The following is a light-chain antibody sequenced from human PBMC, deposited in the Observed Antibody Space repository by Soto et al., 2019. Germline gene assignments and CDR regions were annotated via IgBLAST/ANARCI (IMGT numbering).Light chain of an antibody. V-gene: IGKV1-12*01. CDR2: GAS. CDR1: QGISTW. Sequence: EIQMTQSPSSVSASVGDRVTITCRASQGISTWLAWYQQKAGKAPNLLIYGASNLHSGVPSRFSGSGSWTNFTLTISSLQPEDFATYYCQQANSFPITFGQGTRLEIK. CDR3: QQANSFPIT. J-gene: IGKJ5*01.